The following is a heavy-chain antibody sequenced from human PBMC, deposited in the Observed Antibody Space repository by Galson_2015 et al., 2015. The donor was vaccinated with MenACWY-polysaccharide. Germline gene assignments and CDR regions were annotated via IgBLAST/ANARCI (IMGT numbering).Heavy chain of an antibody. D-gene: IGHD3-10*01. Sequence: SLRLSCAATGFTFSSYGMGWVRQAPGKGPEWVSGLSPSAGDTFYADSVRGRFTISRDNSKSTLYLQMNSLRAEDTALYYCAKGAAHYGSGNYYDDWGQGTQVTVSA. CDR2: LSPSAGDT. V-gene: IGHV3-23*01. CDR3: AKGAAHYGSGNYYDD. J-gene: IGHJ4*02. CDR1: GFTFSSYG.